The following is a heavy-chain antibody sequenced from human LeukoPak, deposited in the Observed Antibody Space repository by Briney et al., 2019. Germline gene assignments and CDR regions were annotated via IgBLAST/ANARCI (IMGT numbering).Heavy chain of an antibody. Sequence: ASVTVSCKASGYTFTVYYMHWVRQAPGQGLEWMGWINPNSGGTNYAQKFQGRVTMTRDTSISTAYMELSRLRSDDTAVYYCARQHGSGSYNALPIDYWGQGTLVTVSS. CDR1: GYTFTVYY. D-gene: IGHD3-10*01. CDR3: ARQHGSGSYNALPIDY. CDR2: INPNSGGT. J-gene: IGHJ4*02. V-gene: IGHV1-2*02.